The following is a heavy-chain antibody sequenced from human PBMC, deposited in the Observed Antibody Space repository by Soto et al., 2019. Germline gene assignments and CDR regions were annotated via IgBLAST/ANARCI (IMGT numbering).Heavy chain of an antibody. CDR1: GYSSSSGYY. V-gene: IGHV4-38-2*02. CDR2: IYHSGST. CDR3: ARDSNSYGYYFDL. Sequence: SESLSLACAVSGYSSSSGYYWGCIRQPPGKGLEWIGSIYHSGSTYYNPSLKSRVTISVDTSKNQFSLKLSSVTAADTAVYYCARDSNSYGYYFDLWGRGTLVTVSS. J-gene: IGHJ2*01. D-gene: IGHD5-18*01.